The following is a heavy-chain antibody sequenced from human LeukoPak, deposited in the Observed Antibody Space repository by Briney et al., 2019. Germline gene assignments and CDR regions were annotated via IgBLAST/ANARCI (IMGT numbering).Heavy chain of an antibody. Sequence: PSETLSLTCTVSGGSISSGSYYWSWIRQPAGKGLEWIGRIYTSGSTNYNPSLKSRVTISVDTSKNQFSLKLSSVTAADTAVYYCARDRSGHLNWFDPWGQGTLVTVSS. J-gene: IGHJ5*02. V-gene: IGHV4-61*02. CDR3: ARDRSGHLNWFDP. CDR2: IYTSGST. CDR1: GGSISSGSYY. D-gene: IGHD3-3*02.